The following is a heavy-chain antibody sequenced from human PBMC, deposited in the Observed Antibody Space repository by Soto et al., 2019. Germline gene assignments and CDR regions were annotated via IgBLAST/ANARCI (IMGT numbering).Heavy chain of an antibody. V-gene: IGHV6-1*01. J-gene: IGHJ6*02. Sequence: SQTLSLTFAISGDSVSSNSAAWNWIRQSPSRVLEWLGRTYYRSKWYNDYAVSVKSRITINPDTSKNQFSLQLNSVTPEDTAVYYCARAQMTPSNTSYYYGMDVWGQGSPVAV. CDR1: GDSVSSNSAA. D-gene: IGHD2-2*02. CDR2: TYYRSKWYN. CDR3: ARAQMTPSNTSYYYGMDV.